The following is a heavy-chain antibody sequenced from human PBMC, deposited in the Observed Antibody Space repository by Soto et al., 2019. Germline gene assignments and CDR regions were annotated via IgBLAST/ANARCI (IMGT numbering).Heavy chain of an antibody. V-gene: IGHV3-23*01. CDR3: AKNQGVELVPLATVDWFDP. CDR2: ISGGGFKK. J-gene: IGHJ5*02. CDR1: GFIFENFG. D-gene: IGHD1-26*01. Sequence: LRLSCAASGFIFENFGMSWVRQAPGKGLEWISSISGGGFKKYYADSVKGRFTISRDNSKSTVYLELNNLSAEDTAVYHCAKNQGVELVPLATVDWFDPWGQGSVVTVSS.